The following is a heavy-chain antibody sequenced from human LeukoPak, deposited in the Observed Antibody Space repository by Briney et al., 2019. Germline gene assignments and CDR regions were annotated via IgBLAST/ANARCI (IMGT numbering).Heavy chain of an antibody. J-gene: IGHJ4*02. V-gene: IGHV3-30*04. CDR3: ARGSPADY. D-gene: IGHD2-2*01. CDR2: TSFDGSDN. Sequence: PGRSLRLSCAASGFTFSSYAMHWVRQAPGKGLKWVAVTSFDGSDNYYADSVKGRFTISRDNPKNTLYLQMNSLRPDDTAVYYCARGSPADYWGQGTLVTVSS. CDR1: GFTFSSYA.